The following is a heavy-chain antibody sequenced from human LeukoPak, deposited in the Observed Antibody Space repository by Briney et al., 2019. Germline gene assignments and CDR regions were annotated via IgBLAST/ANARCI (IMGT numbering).Heavy chain of an antibody. CDR1: GYTFTRYD. Sequence: ASVKVSCKASGYTFTRYDINWVRQATGQGLEWMGWLNPTSGNTGCAQKFQGRVTMTRNTSISTAYMELSSLRSEDTAVYYCARGSPGGYCSGGSCPFFDSWGQGTLVTVSS. J-gene: IGHJ4*02. CDR2: LNPTSGNT. V-gene: IGHV1-8*01. CDR3: ARGSPGGYCSGGSCPFFDS. D-gene: IGHD2-15*01.